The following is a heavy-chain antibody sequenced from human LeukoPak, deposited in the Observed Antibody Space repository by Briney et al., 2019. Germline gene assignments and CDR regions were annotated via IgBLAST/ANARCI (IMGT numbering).Heavy chain of an antibody. V-gene: IGHV3-30*02. CDR1: GFTFSSYG. J-gene: IGHJ6*02. CDR3: AKDLSRSGYSYVFYYYYYYGMDV. D-gene: IGHD5-18*01. CDR2: IWYDGSNK. Sequence: GGSLRLSCAASGFTFSSYGMHWVRQAPGKGLEWVAVIWYDGSNKYYADSVKGRFTISRDNSKNTLYLQMNSLRAEDTAVYYCAKDLSRSGYSYVFYYYYYYGMDVWGQGTTVTVSS.